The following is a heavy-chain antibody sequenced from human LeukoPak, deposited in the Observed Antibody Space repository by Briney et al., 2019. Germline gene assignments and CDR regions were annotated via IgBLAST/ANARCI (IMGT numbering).Heavy chain of an antibody. CDR2: ISSSSTYI. CDR1: GFTFSSYT. Sequence: GGSLRLSCAASGFTFSSYTMNWVRQAPGKGLEWVSSISSSSTYIYYADSVKGRFTISRDDAKNSLYLQMNSLRAEDTAVYYCARDTGGWFFDYWGQGALVTVSS. J-gene: IGHJ4*02. D-gene: IGHD6-19*01. V-gene: IGHV3-21*01. CDR3: ARDTGGWFFDY.